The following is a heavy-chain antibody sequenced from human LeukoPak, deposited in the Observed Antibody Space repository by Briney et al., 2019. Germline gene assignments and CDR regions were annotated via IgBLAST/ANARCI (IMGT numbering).Heavy chain of an antibody. CDR2: ISYDGSNK. J-gene: IGHJ4*02. D-gene: IGHD5-12*01. CDR1: GFTFSSYA. Sequence: PGRSLRLSCAASGFTFSSYAMHWVRQAPGKGLEWVAIISYDGSNKYYADSVKGRFTISRDNSKNTLYLQMNSLRAEDTAVYYCAKDVDIVATIYYFEHWGQGTLVTVS. CDR3: AKDVDIVATIYYFEH. V-gene: IGHV3-30*18.